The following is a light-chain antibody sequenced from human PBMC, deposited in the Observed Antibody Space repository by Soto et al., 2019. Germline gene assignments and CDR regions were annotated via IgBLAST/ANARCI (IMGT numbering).Light chain of an antibody. V-gene: IGLV2-14*03. CDR3: CSYTTTSTFV. CDR2: EVF. J-gene: IGLJ2*01. CDR1: SSDVGGYNY. Sequence: QSALTQPASVSGSPGQSITISCTGTSSDVGGYNYVSWYQQHPGKVPKLMIYEVFRRPSGISHLFSGSKSGNTASLTISGLQAEDEADYYCCSYTTTSTFVFGGGTKVTVL.